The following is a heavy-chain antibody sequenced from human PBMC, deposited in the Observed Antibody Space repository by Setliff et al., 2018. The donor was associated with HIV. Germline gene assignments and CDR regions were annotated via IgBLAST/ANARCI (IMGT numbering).Heavy chain of an antibody. J-gene: IGHJ4*02. Sequence: PGGSLRLSCVASGFGFSNFAMHWVRQAPGKGVEWVSVISYDGSRTYYIDSVKGRFTISRDNSKNTLYLQMDSLRAEDTAVYYCVRDQNTPSRCRSKTCINPGDYWGLGTLVTVSS. CDR3: VRDQNTPSRCRSKTCINPGDY. CDR1: GFGFSNFA. V-gene: IGHV3-30*07. CDR2: ISYDGSRT. D-gene: IGHD2-2*01.